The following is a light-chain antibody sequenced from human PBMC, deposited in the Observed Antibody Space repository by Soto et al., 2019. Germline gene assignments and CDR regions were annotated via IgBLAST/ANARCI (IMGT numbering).Light chain of an antibody. J-gene: IGKJ3*01. CDR3: MQTLQTPLT. CDR2: LGS. CDR1: QSLLHSNGYNY. V-gene: IGKV2-28*01. Sequence: DIVMTQSPLSLPVTPGEPASISCRSSQSLLHSNGYNYLDWYLQKPGQSPQLLIYLGSNWASGVTVRFSGSGLGTDFTLKISRVEAEDVGVYYCMQTLQTPLTFGPGTKVDIK.